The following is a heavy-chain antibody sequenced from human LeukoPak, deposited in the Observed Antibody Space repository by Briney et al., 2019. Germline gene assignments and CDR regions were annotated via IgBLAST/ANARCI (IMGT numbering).Heavy chain of an antibody. CDR2: IYSGGST. Sequence: PGGSLRLSCAASGFTVSSNYMSWVRQAPGKGLEWVSVIYSGGSTYYADSVKGRFTISRDNSKNTLYLQMNSLRAEDTAVYYCAREGCGWWGSAFDIWGQGTMVTVSS. V-gene: IGHV3-53*01. CDR3: AREGCGWWGSAFDI. D-gene: IGHD6-19*01. J-gene: IGHJ3*02. CDR1: GFTVSSNY.